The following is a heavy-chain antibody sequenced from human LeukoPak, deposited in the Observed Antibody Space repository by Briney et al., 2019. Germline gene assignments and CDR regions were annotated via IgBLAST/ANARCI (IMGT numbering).Heavy chain of an antibody. CDR2: ISYSGST. V-gene: IGHV4-59*08. CDR3: ARPSRTGSGWDAFDI. D-gene: IGHD3-22*01. Sequence: PSETLSLTSTVSGGSISNYYWSWIRQPPGKELEWIGYISYSGSTNYNPSLTSRVTISVDTSKNQFSLNLSSVTAADTAVYYCARPSRTGSGWDAFDIWGQGTMVTVSS. J-gene: IGHJ3*02. CDR1: GGSISNYY.